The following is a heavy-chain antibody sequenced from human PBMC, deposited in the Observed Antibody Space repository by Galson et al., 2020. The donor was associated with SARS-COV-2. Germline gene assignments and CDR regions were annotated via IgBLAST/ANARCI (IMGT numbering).Heavy chain of an antibody. V-gene: IGHV1-69*13. Sequence: SVKVSCKASGGTFGSFAISWVRLAPGQGLEWMGGIIPIFGTPTYAQRFQDRVTIIADESTTTVFMEVSSPRSEDTAVYYCAKHPGLSIAAPIDSWGQGALVTVSS. CDR3: AKHPGLSIAAPIDS. CDR2: IIPIFGTP. J-gene: IGHJ4*02. D-gene: IGHD6-6*01. CDR1: GGTFGSFA.